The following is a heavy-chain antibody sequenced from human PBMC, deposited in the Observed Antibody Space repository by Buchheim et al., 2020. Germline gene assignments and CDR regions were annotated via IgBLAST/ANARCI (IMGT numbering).Heavy chain of an antibody. CDR2: ISSSSSTI. Sequence: EVQLVESGGGLVQPGGSLRLSCAASGFTFSSYSMNWVRQAPGKGLEWVSYISSSSSTIYYADSVKGRFTISRDNAKNSLYLQMNSLRAEDTAVYYCARSDYDFWSGYVSWFDPWGQGTL. D-gene: IGHD3-3*01. V-gene: IGHV3-48*04. J-gene: IGHJ5*02. CDR1: GFTFSSYS. CDR3: ARSDYDFWSGYVSWFDP.